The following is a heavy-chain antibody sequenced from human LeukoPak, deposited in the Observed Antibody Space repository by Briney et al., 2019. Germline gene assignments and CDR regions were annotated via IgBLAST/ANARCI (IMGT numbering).Heavy chain of an antibody. CDR2: IYHSGST. V-gene: IGHV4-30-2*01. D-gene: IGHD2-15*01. CDR1: GGSISSGGYP. CDR3: ARAASSGGAFYGMDV. Sequence: PSETLSLTCAVSGGSISSGGYPWSWIRQPPGKGLEWIGYIYHSGSTYYNPSLKSRVTISVDRSKNQFSLKLSSVTAADTAVYYCARAASSGGAFYGMDVWGQGTTVTVSS. J-gene: IGHJ6*02.